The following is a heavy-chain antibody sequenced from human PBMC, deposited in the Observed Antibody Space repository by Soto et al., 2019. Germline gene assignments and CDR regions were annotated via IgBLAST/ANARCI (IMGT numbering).Heavy chain of an antibody. D-gene: IGHD3-22*01. V-gene: IGHV5-51*01. J-gene: IGHJ4*02. CDR1: GYSFTSYW. Sequence: PGESLKISCKGSGYSFTSYWIGWVRQMPGKGLEWMGIIYPGDSDTRYSPSFQGQVTISADKSISTAYLQWSSLKASDTAMYYCARGYYYDSSGYRPFDYWGQGTLVTVSS. CDR3: ARGYYYDSSGYRPFDY. CDR2: IYPGDSDT.